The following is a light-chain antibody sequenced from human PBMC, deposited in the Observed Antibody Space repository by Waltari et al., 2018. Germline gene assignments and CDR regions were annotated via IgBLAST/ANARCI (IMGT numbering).Light chain of an antibody. CDR1: QSLSSSY. V-gene: IGKV3-20*01. CDR3: QLHPGT. CDR2: GAF. Sequence: DIVLTQSPGTLSLSPGERATLPCRASQSLSSSYFAWYQQQPGQAPRLLIHGAFRRATGIPDRFSGSGSGTDFTLTISRLEPEDFAVYFCQLHPGTFGQGTKVE. J-gene: IGKJ1*01.